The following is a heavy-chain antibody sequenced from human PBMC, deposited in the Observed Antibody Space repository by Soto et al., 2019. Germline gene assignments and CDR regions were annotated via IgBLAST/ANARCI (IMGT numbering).Heavy chain of an antibody. J-gene: IGHJ6*02. CDR3: AREGPALYCFYGMDV. CDR2: ISAYNGNT. CDR1: GYIFTTYG. Sequence: QVQLVQSGGEVKKPGASVKVSCKTSGYIFTTYGISWVRQAPGQGLEWMGWISAYNGNTNYAQKLQGRVTMTTDTALRTAYMELRSLTSDDTPAYYCAREGPALYCFYGMDVWGQGSTVPVSS. V-gene: IGHV1-18*01.